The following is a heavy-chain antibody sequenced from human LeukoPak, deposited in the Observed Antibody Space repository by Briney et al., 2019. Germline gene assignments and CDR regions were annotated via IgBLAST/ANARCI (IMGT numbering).Heavy chain of an antibody. CDR2: IYDSRGT. J-gene: IGHJ5*02. D-gene: IGHD6-25*01. CDR3: ARHAAIGLIRDGFDT. CDR1: GGSISRYY. V-gene: IGHV4-59*08. Sequence: SETLSLTCAVSGGSISRYYWSWIRQPPAKGLEWMGYIYDSRGTLYNSSLKSRVTMSIDTSNNQFSLRLNSVTAADTAVYYCARHAAIGLIRDGFDTWGQGTPVTVSS.